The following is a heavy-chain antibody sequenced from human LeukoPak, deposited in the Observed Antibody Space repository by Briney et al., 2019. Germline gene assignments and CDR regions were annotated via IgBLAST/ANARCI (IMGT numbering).Heavy chain of an antibody. CDR1: EYSFPNYC. Sequence: GESLKISCKHSEYSFPNYCIGWVRQMPGKGLEWMGIIYPGDSDTRYSPSFQGQVTISSDKSISTAYLQWSSLKASDTAMYYCARGHQGYDSSGPVVYWGQGTLVTVSS. D-gene: IGHD3-22*01. J-gene: IGHJ4*02. V-gene: IGHV5-51*01. CDR2: IYPGDSDT. CDR3: ARGHQGYDSSGPVVY.